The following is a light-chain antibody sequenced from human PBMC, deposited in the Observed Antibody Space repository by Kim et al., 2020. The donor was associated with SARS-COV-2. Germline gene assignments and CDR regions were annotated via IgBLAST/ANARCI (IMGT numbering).Light chain of an antibody. Sequence: SPGERASLTCRARESVSSSDLAWYQQRPGKAPRLLIHGTAKRATGIPDRFSGSGSGTDFSLTISRLEPEDFAVYYCQQYGRSPLTFGGGTKVDIK. J-gene: IGKJ4*01. CDR1: ESVSSSD. V-gene: IGKV3-20*01. CDR3: QQYGRSPLT. CDR2: GTA.